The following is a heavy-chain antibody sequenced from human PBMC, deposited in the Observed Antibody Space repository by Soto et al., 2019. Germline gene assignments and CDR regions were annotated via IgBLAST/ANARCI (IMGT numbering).Heavy chain of an antibody. Sequence: GWSLRLSCAASGFTFSSYGMHWVRQAPGKGLEWVAVISYDGSNKYYADSVKGRFTISRDNSKNTLYLQMNSLRAEDTAVYYCAKNGVGDILTGYPDYWGQGTLVTVSS. CDR1: GFTFSSYG. CDR2: ISYDGSNK. V-gene: IGHV3-30*18. D-gene: IGHD3-9*01. CDR3: AKNGVGDILTGYPDY. J-gene: IGHJ4*02.